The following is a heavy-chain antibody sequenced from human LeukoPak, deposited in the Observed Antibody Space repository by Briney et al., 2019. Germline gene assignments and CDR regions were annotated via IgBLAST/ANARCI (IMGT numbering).Heavy chain of an antibody. J-gene: IGHJ4*02. V-gene: IGHV3-64D*06. D-gene: IGHD5-24*01. CDR1: GFTVSSNY. Sequence: PGGSLRLSCAASGFTVSSNYMSWVRQAPGKGLEYVSAISNDGVRTYYADSVKGRFTISRDNSKNTVYLQMTSLRGEDTAVYYCVTMATVSIFPDYWGQGTLVTVSS. CDR3: VTMATVSIFPDY. CDR2: ISNDGVRT.